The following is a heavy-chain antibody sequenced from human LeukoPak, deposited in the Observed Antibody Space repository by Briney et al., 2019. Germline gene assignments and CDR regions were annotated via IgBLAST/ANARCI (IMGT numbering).Heavy chain of an antibody. J-gene: IGHJ6*02. CDR1: GYTFTGYY. CDR3: AREPGEDYCGIAV. CDR2: INPNSGGT. Sequence: ASVKVSCKASGYTFTGYYMHWVRQAPGQGLEWMGWINPNSGGTNYAQKFQGWVTMTRDTSISTAYMELSRLRSDDTAVYYCAREPGEDYCGIAVWVQGTTVTVYS. D-gene: IGHD3-10*01. V-gene: IGHV1-2*04.